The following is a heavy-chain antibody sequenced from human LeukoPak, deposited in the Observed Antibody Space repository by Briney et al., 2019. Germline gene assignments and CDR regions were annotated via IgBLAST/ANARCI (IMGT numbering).Heavy chain of an antibody. V-gene: IGHV3-49*04. CDR3: TRAPELVWCGELSVLYFDY. Sequence: GRSLRLSCTASGFTFGDYAMSWVRQAPGKGLEWVGFIRSKAYGGTTEYAASVKGRFTISRDDSKSIAYLQMNSLKTEDTAVYYCTRAPELVWCGELSVLYFDYWGQGTLVTVSS. CDR2: IRSKAYGGTT. D-gene: IGHD3-10*01. CDR1: GFTFGDYA. J-gene: IGHJ4*02.